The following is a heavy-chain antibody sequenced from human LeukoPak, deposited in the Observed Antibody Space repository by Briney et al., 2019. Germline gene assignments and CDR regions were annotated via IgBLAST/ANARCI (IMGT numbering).Heavy chain of an antibody. CDR2: MNPNSGNT. D-gene: IGHD6-13*01. CDR3: ARGSPRRRAGNVY. J-gene: IGHJ4*02. V-gene: IGHV1-8*01. Sequence: ASVKVSCKASGYTFTIYDINWVRQAPGQGLEWMGWMNPNSGNTGYAQKFQGRVTMTRNTSISTAYMELSSLRSEDTAVYYCARGSPRRRAGNVYWGERTLVTVSS. CDR1: GYTFTIYD.